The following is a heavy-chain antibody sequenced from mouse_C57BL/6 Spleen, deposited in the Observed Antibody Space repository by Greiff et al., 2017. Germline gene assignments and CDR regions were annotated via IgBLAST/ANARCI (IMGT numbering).Heavy chain of an antibody. D-gene: IGHD1-1*01. V-gene: IGHV1-80*01. Sequence: QVQLQQSGAELVKPGASVKISCKASGYAFSSYWMNWVKQRPGKGLEWIGQIYPGDGDTNYNGKFKGKATLTADKSSSTAYMQLSSLTSEDSAVYFCARTVVAKGAFDYWGQGTTLTVSS. CDR1: GYAFSSYW. CDR3: ARTVVAKGAFDY. J-gene: IGHJ2*01. CDR2: IYPGDGDT.